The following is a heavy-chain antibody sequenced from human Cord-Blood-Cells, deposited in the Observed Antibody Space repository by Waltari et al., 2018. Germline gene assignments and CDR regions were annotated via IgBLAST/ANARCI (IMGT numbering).Heavy chain of an antibody. CDR3: ARGVSSWHNWFDP. Sequence: EVQLVESGGGLVKPGGSLRLSCAASGFPFSSYSMNWVRRAPGKGVEGGYSISVSSSYIYYADSVKGRFTISRDNAKNSRYLQMNSLRAEDTAVYYCARGVSSWHNWFDPWGQGTLVTVSS. D-gene: IGHD6-13*01. CDR1: GFPFSSYS. CDR2: ISVSSSYI. J-gene: IGHJ5*02. V-gene: IGHV3-21*01.